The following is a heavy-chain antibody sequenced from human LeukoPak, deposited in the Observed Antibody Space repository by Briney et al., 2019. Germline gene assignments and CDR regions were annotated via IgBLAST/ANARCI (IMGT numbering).Heavy chain of an antibody. J-gene: IGHJ3*02. V-gene: IGHV1-2*02. D-gene: IGHD3-16*01. CDR3: ARDRSSTWGKEIDAFDI. Sequence: AASVKVSCKASGYTFTGYYMHWVRQAPGQGLEWMGWINPNSGGTNYAQKFQGRVTMTRDTSISTAYMELSRLRSDDTAVYYCARDRSSTWGKEIDAFDIWGQGTMVTVSS. CDR2: INPNSGGT. CDR1: GYTFTGYY.